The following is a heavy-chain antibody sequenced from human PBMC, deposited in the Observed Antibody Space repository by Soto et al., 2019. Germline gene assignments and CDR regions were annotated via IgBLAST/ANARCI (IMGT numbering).Heavy chain of an antibody. J-gene: IGHJ4*02. V-gene: IGHV3-23*01. CDR2: ISDSGST. D-gene: IGHD2-2*01. CDR3: AKGGKGICSSTSCLYYFDY. Sequence: EVQVLESGGGLVQPGGSLRLSCAASGFTFSSYAMNWVRQAPGKGLEWVSTISDSGSTYYADSVKGQFTVSRDNSKNTLDLQMNNLRAEDTAVYYCAKGGKGICSSTSCLYYFDYWGQGTLVIVSS. CDR1: GFTFSSYA.